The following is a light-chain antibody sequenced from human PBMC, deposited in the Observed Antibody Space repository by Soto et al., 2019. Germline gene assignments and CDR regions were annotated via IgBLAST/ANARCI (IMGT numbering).Light chain of an antibody. CDR1: QSSSGN. V-gene: IGKV1-39*01. CDR2: AAS. Sequence: DIKMTQSPSSLSSSVGDRVTITCRARQSSSGNLNWYPHKPGKAPKLLIYAASSLQNGVPSTFSGGGTGTEFTLIISSLQPEGFGTYYCQQSYTTASITCGQGTRLETK. CDR3: QQSYTTASIT. J-gene: IGKJ5*01.